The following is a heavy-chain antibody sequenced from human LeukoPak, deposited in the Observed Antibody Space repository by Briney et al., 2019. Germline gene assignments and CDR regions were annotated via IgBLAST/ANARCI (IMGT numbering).Heavy chain of an antibody. Sequence: GGSLRLSCAASGFTFSSYSLNWVRQAPGKGLEWVSSISSSSTYVYYADSVKGRFTISRDNAKNSLYLQMNSLRAEDTAVYYCARQSPFGDHDYWGQGTLVTVSS. J-gene: IGHJ4*02. CDR1: GFTFSSYS. D-gene: IGHD4-17*01. CDR3: ARQSPFGDHDY. V-gene: IGHV3-21*01. CDR2: ISSSSTYV.